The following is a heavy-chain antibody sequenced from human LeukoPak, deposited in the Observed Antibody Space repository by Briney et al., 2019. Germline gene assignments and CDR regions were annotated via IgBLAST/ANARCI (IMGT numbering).Heavy chain of an antibody. D-gene: IGHD5-18*01. CDR2: IHYSGST. CDR1: GGSISSYY. V-gene: IGHV4-59*12. Sequence: SETLSLTCTVSGGSISSYYWSWIRQPPGKGLEWIGYIHYSGSTNYNPSLKSRVTISVDTSKNQFSLKLSSVTAADTAVYYCANLRGYSYGAGDYWGQGTLVTVSP. CDR3: ANLRGYSYGAGDY. J-gene: IGHJ4*02.